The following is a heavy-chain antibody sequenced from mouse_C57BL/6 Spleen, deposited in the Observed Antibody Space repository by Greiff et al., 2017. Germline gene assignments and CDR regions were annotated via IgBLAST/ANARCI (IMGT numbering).Heavy chain of an antibody. J-gene: IGHJ3*01. CDR1: GFTFSSYA. CDR2: ISDGGSYT. D-gene: IGHD1-1*01. CDR3: ARDVYYYEFAY. Sequence: EVQVVESGGGLVKPGGSLKLSCAASGFTFSSYAMSWVRQTPEKRLEWVATISDGGSYTYYPDNVKGRFTISRDNTNNNQHLQMSHLKSEDTAMYYCARDVYYYEFAYWGQGTLVTVSA. V-gene: IGHV5-4*01.